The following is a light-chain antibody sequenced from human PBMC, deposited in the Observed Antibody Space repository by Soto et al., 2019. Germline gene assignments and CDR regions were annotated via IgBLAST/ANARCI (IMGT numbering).Light chain of an antibody. J-gene: IGKJ1*01. V-gene: IGKV3-15*01. CDR1: PSVSNN. Sequence: EIVLTQSPGTLSLSPGETAPLSCRASPSVSNNYLAWYQQKPGQAPRLVIYDASTRATGIPARFSGSGSGTEFTLTISSLQSEDFAVYYCQQYNSWPETFGQGTKVDIK. CDR3: QQYNSWPET. CDR2: DAS.